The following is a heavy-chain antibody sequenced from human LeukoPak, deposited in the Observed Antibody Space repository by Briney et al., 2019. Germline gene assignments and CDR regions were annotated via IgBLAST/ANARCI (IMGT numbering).Heavy chain of an antibody. J-gene: IGHJ4*02. CDR2: INHSGST. V-gene: IGHV4-34*01. Sequence: SETLSLTCAVYGGSFSGYYWSWIRQPPGKGLEWIGEINHSGSTNYNPSLKSRVTISVDTSKNQFSLKLSSVTAADTAVYYCARGFGGWNYVFTPSMSYFDYWGQGTLVTVSS. CDR3: ARGFGGWNYVFTPSMSYFDY. CDR1: GGSFSGYY. D-gene: IGHD1-7*01.